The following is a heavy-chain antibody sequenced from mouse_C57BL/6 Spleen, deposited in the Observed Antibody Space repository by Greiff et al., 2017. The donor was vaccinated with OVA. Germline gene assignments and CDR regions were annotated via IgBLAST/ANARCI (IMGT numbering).Heavy chain of an antibody. CDR3: ARYDYDLYYAMDY. J-gene: IGHJ4*01. D-gene: IGHD2-4*01. V-gene: IGHV1-53*01. Sequence: QVQLQQPGTELVKPGASVKLSCKASGYTFTSYWMHWVKQRPGLGLEWIGNINPSNGGTNYNEKFKSKATLTVDKSSSTAYMQLSSLTSEDSAVYYCARYDYDLYYAMDYWGQGTSVTVSS. CDR2: INPSNGGT. CDR1: GYTFTSYW.